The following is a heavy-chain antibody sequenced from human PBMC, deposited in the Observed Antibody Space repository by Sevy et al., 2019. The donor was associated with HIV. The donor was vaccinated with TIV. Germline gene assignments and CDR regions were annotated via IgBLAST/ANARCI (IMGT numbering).Heavy chain of an antibody. CDR2: ISWDGGST. CDR3: AKEGVAGGEGYYFDY. J-gene: IGHJ4*02. V-gene: IGHV3-43D*03. Sequence: GGSLRLSCAASGFIFDDNAMHWVRQAPGKGLEWVSLISWDGGSTYYADSVKGRFTVSRDNSKKSLYLQMNSLRVEDTALFYCAKEGVAGGEGYYFDYWGQGTLVTVSS. D-gene: IGHD6-19*01. CDR1: GFIFDDNA.